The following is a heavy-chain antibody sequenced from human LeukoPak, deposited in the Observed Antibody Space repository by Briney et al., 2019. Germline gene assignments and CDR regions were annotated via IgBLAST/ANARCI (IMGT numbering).Heavy chain of an antibody. CDR3: ARHGFGSGFSPMRWFDP. J-gene: IGHJ5*02. CDR1: GDSVSINSAA. D-gene: IGHD3-10*01. CDR2: TYYRSKWYN. V-gene: IGHV6-1*01. Sequence: SQTLSLTCAISGDSVSINSAAWNWVRQSPSRGLEWLGRTYYRSKWYNDYAVSVKSRITINPDTSKNQFSLQLNSVTPEDTAVYYCARHGFGSGFSPMRWFDPWGQGTLVTVSS.